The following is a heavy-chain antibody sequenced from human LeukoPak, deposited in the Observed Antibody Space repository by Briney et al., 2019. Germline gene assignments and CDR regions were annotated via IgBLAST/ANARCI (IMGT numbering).Heavy chain of an antibody. Sequence: GGSLRLSCAASGFSFSNAWMSWVRQAPGKGLEWVGRIKSKADGETSEYSAQVRGTFTISRDDSKNTLYLQMNSLKAEDTAVYYCTTGRYSYDYDYWGQGTLVTVSS. CDR2: IKSKADGETS. D-gene: IGHD5-18*01. CDR3: TTGRYSYDYDY. J-gene: IGHJ4*02. V-gene: IGHV3-15*01. CDR1: GFSFSNAW.